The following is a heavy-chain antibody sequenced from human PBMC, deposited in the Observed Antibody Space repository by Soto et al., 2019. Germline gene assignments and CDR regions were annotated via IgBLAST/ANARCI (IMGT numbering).Heavy chain of an antibody. CDR3: ARQNRKQLDAFDI. CDR2: ISYTGST. CDR1: GDSISSNNYF. Sequence: PSETLSLTCTVSGDSISSNNYFWGWIRQPPGKGLEWIGSISYTGSTYYSPSLESRVTISVDTSKNQFSLNLSSVTAADTAVYYCARQNRKQLDAFDIWGQGTMVTVSS. J-gene: IGHJ3*02. V-gene: IGHV4-39*01. D-gene: IGHD1-1*01.